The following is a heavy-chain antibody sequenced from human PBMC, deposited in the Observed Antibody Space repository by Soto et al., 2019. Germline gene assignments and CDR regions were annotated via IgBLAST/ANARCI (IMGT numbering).Heavy chain of an antibody. V-gene: IGHV1-8*01. D-gene: IGHD6-19*01. CDR1: FTSYD. J-gene: IGHJ6*02. CDR2: MNPNSGDT. Sequence: QVKLVQSGAEVKKPGASVKVSCTFTSYDINWVRQAPGQGLEWMAWMNPNSGDTRYAQKLQGRVTMTRNTSSFTAYMGLSSLRTEDTAVYYCARGPGSSDWRFSYYYMDVWGQGTTVTVSS. CDR3: ARGPGSSDWRFSYYYMDV.